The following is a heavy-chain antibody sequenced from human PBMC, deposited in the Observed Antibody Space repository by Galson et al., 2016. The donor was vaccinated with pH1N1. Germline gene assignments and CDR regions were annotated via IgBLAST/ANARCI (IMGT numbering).Heavy chain of an antibody. CDR2: IKSKFHGGAT. V-gene: IGHV3-15*01. D-gene: IGHD1-14*01. Sequence: SLRLSCAASGFTFSNTWMHWVRQAPGKGLEWVGRIKSKFHGGATDYAAPVQGRFTISRDDSENTLYLQMNSLKTEDTALYYCFGLHDDAWGTGNTFEVWGQGTMVSVSS. CDR1: GFTFSNTW. CDR3: FGLHDDAWGTGNTFEV. J-gene: IGHJ3*01.